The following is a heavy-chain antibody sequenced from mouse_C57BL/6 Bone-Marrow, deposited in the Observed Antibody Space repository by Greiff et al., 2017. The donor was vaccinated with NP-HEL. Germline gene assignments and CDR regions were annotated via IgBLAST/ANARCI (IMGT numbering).Heavy chain of an antibody. J-gene: IGHJ2*01. CDR1: GYTFTSYW. CDR3: ARFWDREDYFDY. Sequence: QVQLQQPGAELVRPGSSVKLSCKASGYTFTSYWMHWVKQRPIQGLEWIGNIDPSDSETHYNQKFKDKATLTVDKSSSTAYMQLSSLTSEDSAVYYCARFWDREDYFDYWGQGTTLTVSS. CDR2: IDPSDSET. V-gene: IGHV1-52*01. D-gene: IGHD4-1*01.